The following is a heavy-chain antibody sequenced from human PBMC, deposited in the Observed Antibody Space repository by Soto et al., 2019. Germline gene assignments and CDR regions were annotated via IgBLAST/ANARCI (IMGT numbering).Heavy chain of an antibody. V-gene: IGHV3-7*01. Sequence: EVQLVESGGGLVQPGGSLRLSCAASGFTFSSYWMSWVRQAPEKGLEWVANIKQDGNDLYFVDSVKGRFTISRDNDYNSLYLHMSSLRAEDTGVYYCARTIFGVVTYSSYMDVWCNVTKVTVSS. D-gene: IGHD3-3*01. J-gene: IGHJ6*03. CDR2: IKQDGNDL. CDR1: GFTFSSYW. CDR3: ARTIFGVVTYSSYMDV.